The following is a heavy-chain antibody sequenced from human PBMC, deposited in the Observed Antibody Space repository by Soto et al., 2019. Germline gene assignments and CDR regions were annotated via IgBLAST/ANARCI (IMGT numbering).Heavy chain of an antibody. J-gene: IGHJ6*03. Sequence: GASVKVSCKASGYTFTSYGISWVRQAPGQGLEWMGWISAYNGNTNYAQKLQGRVTMTTDTSTSTAYMELRSLRSDDTSVYYCARDLGSGYYYGSGSPMRTQMTNYYYYYYMDVWGKGTTVTVSS. V-gene: IGHV1-18*01. D-gene: IGHD3-10*01. CDR2: ISAYNGNT. CDR3: ARDLGSGYYYGSGSPMRTQMTNYYYYYYMDV. CDR1: GYTFTSYG.